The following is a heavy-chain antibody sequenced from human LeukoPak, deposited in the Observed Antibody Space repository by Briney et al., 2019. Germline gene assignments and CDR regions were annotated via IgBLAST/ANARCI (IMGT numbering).Heavy chain of an antibody. Sequence: SETLSLTCTVSGGAISSSSYYWGWIRQPPGKGLEWIGRIYYSGSTYYNPFLKSRVTISVDTSKNQFSLKLSSVTAADTAVYYCARPIAQTYCSSTSCPQGWFDPWGQGTLVTVSS. CDR1: GGAISSSSYY. CDR3: ARPIAQTYCSSTSCPQGWFDP. D-gene: IGHD2-2*01. V-gene: IGHV4-39*01. CDR2: IYYSGST. J-gene: IGHJ5*02.